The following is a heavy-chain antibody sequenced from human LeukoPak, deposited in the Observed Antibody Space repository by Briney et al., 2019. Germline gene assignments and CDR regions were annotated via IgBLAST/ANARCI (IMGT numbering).Heavy chain of an antibody. CDR3: ARQQRGAFDY. CDR1: GDSVSSNTPA. Sequence: SQTLSLTCAISGDSVSSNTPAWNWIRQSPSRGLEWLGRTYYRSKWYNDYAVSVRSRININPDTAKNPFSLQLNSVTPEDTAVYYCARQQRGAFDYWGQGTLVTVSS. J-gene: IGHJ4*02. D-gene: IGHD6-13*01. CDR2: TYYRSKWYN. V-gene: IGHV6-1*01.